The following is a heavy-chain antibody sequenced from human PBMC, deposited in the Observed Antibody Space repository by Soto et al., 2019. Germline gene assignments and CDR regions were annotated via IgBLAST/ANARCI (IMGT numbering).Heavy chain of an antibody. V-gene: IGHV2-5*02. J-gene: IGHJ5*02. Sequence: QITLKESGPSLLKPTQTLTLTCTFSGFSLSTGPAGVGWIRQPPGKALEWLELIYWDDDRRYSPSLKSRLTITQASSKDQVVLTMTNIDPVDTGTYYCAHTRGGGNSAWFDPWGQGTLVTVSS. CDR2: IYWDDDR. CDR3: AHTRGGGNSAWFDP. D-gene: IGHD2-21*02. CDR1: GFSLSTGPAG.